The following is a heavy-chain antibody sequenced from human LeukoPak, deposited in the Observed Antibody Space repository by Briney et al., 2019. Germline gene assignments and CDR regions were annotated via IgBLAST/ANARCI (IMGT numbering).Heavy chain of an antibody. CDR2: IKQDGSEK. CDR3: ARWGYCSSTSCPEPNHFDY. CDR1: GFTFSSYW. Sequence: GGSLRLSCAASGFTFSSYWMSWVRQAPGKGLEWVANIKQDGSEKYYVDSVKGRFTISRDNAKNSLYLQMNSLRAEDTAVYYCARWGYCSSTSCPEPNHFDYWGQGTLVTVSS. J-gene: IGHJ4*02. V-gene: IGHV3-7*01. D-gene: IGHD2-2*01.